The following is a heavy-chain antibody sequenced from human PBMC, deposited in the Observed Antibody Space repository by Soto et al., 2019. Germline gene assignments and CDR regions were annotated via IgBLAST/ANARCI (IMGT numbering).Heavy chain of an antibody. CDR2: FFYTGST. V-gene: IGHV4-59*01. Sequence: QVQLQVSGPGLVKPSATLSLSCTVSTGSTNSFYWSWIRQPPGKALQWLGYFFYTGSTNHNPALKSRVTISLDMSSNQFSLRLSSVTAADTAMYYCARSRDGYNLNPIDQWGQGLLVTVSS. CDR3: ARSRDGYNLNPIDQ. J-gene: IGHJ4*02. CDR1: TGSTNSFY. D-gene: IGHD5-12*01.